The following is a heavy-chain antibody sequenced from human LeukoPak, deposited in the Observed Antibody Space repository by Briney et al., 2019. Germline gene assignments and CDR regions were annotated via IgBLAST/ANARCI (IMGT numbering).Heavy chain of an antibody. CDR2: INWDGSST. J-gene: IGHJ6*03. V-gene: IGHV3-20*04. CDR3: ARANYYYYMDV. Sequence: PGGSLRLSCAASGFNFGSYSMTWVRQAPGKGLEWVSGINWDGSSTGYADSVKGRFTISRDNAKNSLYLEMNSLRVEDTALYYCARANYYYYMDVWGKGTTVTVSS. CDR1: GFNFGSYS.